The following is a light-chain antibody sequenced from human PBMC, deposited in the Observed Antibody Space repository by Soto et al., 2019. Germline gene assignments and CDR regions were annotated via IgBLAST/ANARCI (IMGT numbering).Light chain of an antibody. CDR2: DAS. Sequence: DIQMTQSPSSVCASVGDRVTITCRASQDIKRWLAWYQQKPGKAPELLIYDASSLQSGVPSRFSGSGSGTDFTLTVSSLQPEDCAIYFCQQANSFPITFGQGTRLEIK. CDR1: QDIKRW. CDR3: QQANSFPIT. V-gene: IGKV1-12*01. J-gene: IGKJ5*01.